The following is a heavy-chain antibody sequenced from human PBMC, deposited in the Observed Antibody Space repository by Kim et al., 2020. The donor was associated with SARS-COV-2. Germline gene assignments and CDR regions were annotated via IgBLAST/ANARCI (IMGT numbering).Heavy chain of an antibody. D-gene: IGHD2-15*01. J-gene: IGHJ5*02. CDR2: IYYSGST. CDR1: GGSISSGGYY. Sequence: SETLSLTCTVSGGSISSGGYYWSWIRQHPGKGLEWIGYIYYSGSTYYNPSLKSRVTISVDTSKNQFSLKLSSVTAADTAVYYCARSVPGVVAATRGVGVWFDPWGQGTLVTVSS. CDR3: ARSVPGVVAATRGVGVWFDP. V-gene: IGHV4-31*03.